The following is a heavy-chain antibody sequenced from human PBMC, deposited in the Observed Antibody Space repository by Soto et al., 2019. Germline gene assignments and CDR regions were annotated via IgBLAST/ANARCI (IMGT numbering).Heavy chain of an antibody. J-gene: IGHJ6*02. D-gene: IGHD6-13*01. CDR2: IYCSGST. CDR1: GGSISSSSYY. Sequence: KASETLSLTCAVSGGSISSSSYYWGWIRQPPGKGLEWIGSIYCSGSTYYNPSLKSRVTISVDTSKNQFSLKLSSVTAADTAVYYCASQRGAAAGELYYYYYGMDVWGQGTTDTVSS. CDR3: ASQRGAAAGELYYYYYGMDV. V-gene: IGHV4-39*01.